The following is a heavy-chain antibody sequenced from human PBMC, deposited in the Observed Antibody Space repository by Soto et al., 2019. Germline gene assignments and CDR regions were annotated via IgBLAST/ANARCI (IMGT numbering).Heavy chain of an antibody. CDR2: ISGAGGST. Sequence: EVQLLESGGGLVQSGGSLRLSCAASGFTFGSYGMSWVRQAPGKGLEWVSAISGAGGSTYYADSVKGRFTISRDNSKNTLFLQMSSLRDEDTAIYFCAKHRMSTAIVDHWGQGTLVTVSS. CDR3: AKHRMSTAIVDH. V-gene: IGHV3-23*01. CDR1: GFTFGSYG. J-gene: IGHJ4*02. D-gene: IGHD5-18*01.